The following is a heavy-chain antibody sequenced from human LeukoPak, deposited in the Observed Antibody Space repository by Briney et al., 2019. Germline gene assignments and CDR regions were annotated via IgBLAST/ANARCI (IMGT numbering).Heavy chain of an antibody. CDR1: GYTFTGYY. J-gene: IGHJ4*02. D-gene: IGHD3-10*01. CDR2: INPNSGGT. V-gene: IGHV1-2*02. Sequence: ASVKVSCKASGYTFTGYYMHRVRQAPGQGLEWMGWINPNSGGTNYAQKFQGRVTMTRDTSISTAYMELSRLRSDDTAVYYCASLGATMVRGVIIGYWGQGTLVTVSS. CDR3: ASLGATMVRGVIIGY.